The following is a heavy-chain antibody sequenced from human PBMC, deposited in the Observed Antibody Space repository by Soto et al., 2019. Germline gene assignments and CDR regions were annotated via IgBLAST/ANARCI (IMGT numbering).Heavy chain of an antibody. Sequence: QVQLAESGGGVVQPGRSLRLSCIGSGFRFSDYGMPWVRQATGKGLEWVAMMSFDGTYKYSADSVKGRFIITRDNSKNTLYVQLNSLRAEETAVCYCANDRREGEYSSVYYFWGQGNLVTVSS. J-gene: IGHJ4*02. D-gene: IGHD5-18*01. V-gene: IGHV3-30*18. CDR2: MSFDGTYK. CDR3: ANDRREGEYSSVYYF. CDR1: GFRFSDYG.